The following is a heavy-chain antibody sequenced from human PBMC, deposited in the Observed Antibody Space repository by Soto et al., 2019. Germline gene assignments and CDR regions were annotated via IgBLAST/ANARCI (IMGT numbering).Heavy chain of an antibody. D-gene: IGHD5-12*01. J-gene: IGHJ4*02. CDR2: INPNNGDT. CDR3: AALHEYSGYDRGF. CDR1: GYTFTAYY. Sequence: ASVKVSCKASGYTFTAYYIHWVRQAPGQGLEWMGWINPNNGDTNYGQRIQGRVTMTRDTSISTAYMELSSLRADDTAVYYCAALHEYSGYDRGFWGQGTRVTVPQ. V-gene: IGHV1-2*02.